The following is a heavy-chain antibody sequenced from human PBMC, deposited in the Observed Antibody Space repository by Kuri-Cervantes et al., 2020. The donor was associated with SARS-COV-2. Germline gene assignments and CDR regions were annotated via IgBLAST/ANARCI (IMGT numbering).Heavy chain of an antibody. CDR1: GGSISSYY. D-gene: IGHD2-15*01. Sequence: SETLSLTCTVSGGSISSYYWSWIRQPPGKGLEWIGEINHSGSTNYNPSLKSRVTISVDTSKNQFSLKLSSVTAADTAVYYCARGRQFWDIVVVVAARRFDPWGQGTLVTVSS. J-gene: IGHJ5*02. V-gene: IGHV4-34*01. CDR3: ARGRQFWDIVVVVAARRFDP. CDR2: INHSGST.